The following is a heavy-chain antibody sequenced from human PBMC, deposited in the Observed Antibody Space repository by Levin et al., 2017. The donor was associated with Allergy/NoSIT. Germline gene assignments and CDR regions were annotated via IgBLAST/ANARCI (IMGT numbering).Heavy chain of an antibody. Sequence: GGSLRLSCAASGFTFDDHGMSWVRQAPGKGLEWVSGINWNGGSTGYADPVKGRFTISRDNAKNSLYLQMNSLRAEDTALYYCARVGYGSGSYYFGYWGQGTLVTVSS. D-gene: IGHD3-10*01. CDR2: INWNGGST. V-gene: IGHV3-20*04. CDR1: GFTFDDHG. CDR3: ARVGYGSGSYYFGY. J-gene: IGHJ4*02.